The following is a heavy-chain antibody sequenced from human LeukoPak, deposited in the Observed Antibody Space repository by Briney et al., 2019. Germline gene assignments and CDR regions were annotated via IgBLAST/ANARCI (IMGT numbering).Heavy chain of an antibody. D-gene: IGHD3-22*01. CDR3: ARIYYDSSGYRLFDY. CDR2: INEDGSEK. CDR1: GFTFSTHW. J-gene: IGHJ4*02. Sequence: GGSLRLSCAASGFTFSTHWMSWVRQAPGKGLEWVANINEDGSEKYYVDSVKGRFTISRDNAKNSLYLQMNSLRAEDTALYYCARIYYDSSGYRLFDYWGQGTLVTVSP. V-gene: IGHV3-7*02.